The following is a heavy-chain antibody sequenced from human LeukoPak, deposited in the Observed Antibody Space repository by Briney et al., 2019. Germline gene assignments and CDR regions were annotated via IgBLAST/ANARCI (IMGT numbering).Heavy chain of an antibody. Sequence: GASVKVSCKASGYTFTGYYMHWVRQAPGQGLEWMGWISAYNGNTNYAQKLQGRVTMTRDTSTSTAYMELRSLRSDDTAVYYCATYSAAGRTYYFDYWGQGALVTVSS. CDR2: ISAYNGNT. J-gene: IGHJ4*02. CDR1: GYTFTGYY. V-gene: IGHV1-18*04. D-gene: IGHD6-13*01. CDR3: ATYSAAGRTYYFDY.